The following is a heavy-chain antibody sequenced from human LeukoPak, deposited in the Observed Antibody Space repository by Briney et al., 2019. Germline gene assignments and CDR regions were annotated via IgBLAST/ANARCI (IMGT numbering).Heavy chain of an antibody. Sequence: SVKVSCKASGYTFTSYDISWVRQAPGQGLEWMGGIIPIFGTANYAQKFQGRVTITADESTSTAYMELSSLRSEDTAVYYCARDRLLYGTGEGFDYWGQGTLVTVSS. CDR1: GYTFTSYD. D-gene: IGHD3-10*01. J-gene: IGHJ4*02. CDR3: ARDRLLYGTGEGFDY. CDR2: IIPIFGTA. V-gene: IGHV1-69*13.